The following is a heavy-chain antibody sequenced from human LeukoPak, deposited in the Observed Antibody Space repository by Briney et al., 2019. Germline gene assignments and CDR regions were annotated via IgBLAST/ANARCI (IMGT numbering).Heavy chain of an antibody. V-gene: IGHV3-74*01. Sequence: GGSLRLSCVASGFTFSDYWMTWVRQAPGKGLVWVSRINSDGSSTSYADSVKGRFTISRDNAKKTLYLQMNSLRAEDTAVYYCARPSGSYYYDAFDIWGQGTMVTVSS. J-gene: IGHJ3*02. CDR3: ARPSGSYYYDAFDI. CDR2: INSDGSST. CDR1: GFTFSDYW. D-gene: IGHD3-10*01.